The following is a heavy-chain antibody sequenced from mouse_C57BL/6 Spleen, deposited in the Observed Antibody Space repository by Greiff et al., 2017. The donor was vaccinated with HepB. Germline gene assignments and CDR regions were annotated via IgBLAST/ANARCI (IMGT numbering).Heavy chain of an antibody. D-gene: IGHD2-2*01. J-gene: IGHJ4*01. Sequence: QVQLQQSGAELARPGASVKMSCKASGYTFTSYWITWVKQRPGQGLEWIGDIYPGSGSTNYNEKFKSKATLTVDTSSSTAYMQLSSLTSEDSAVYYCAREGVTTTPLPMDYWGQGTSVTVSS. CDR3: AREGVTTTPLPMDY. CDR2: IYPGSGST. V-gene: IGHV1-55*01. CDR1: GYTFTSYW.